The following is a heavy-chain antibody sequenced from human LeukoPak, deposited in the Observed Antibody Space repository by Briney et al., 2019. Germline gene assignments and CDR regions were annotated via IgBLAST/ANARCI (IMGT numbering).Heavy chain of an antibody. J-gene: IGHJ6*03. Sequence: PSETLSLTCTVSGDSVSGYYGSWIRQPPGKGLEWIGYFYTSANTNYNPSLKSLVTMSVNTSKNQFALKLSSVTAADTAVYYCARGLRDEERHYGYYYMDVWGKGTTVTVSS. CDR1: GDSVSGYY. CDR2: FYTSANT. CDR3: ARGLRDEERHYGYYYMDV. V-gene: IGHV4-4*09. D-gene: IGHD3-22*01.